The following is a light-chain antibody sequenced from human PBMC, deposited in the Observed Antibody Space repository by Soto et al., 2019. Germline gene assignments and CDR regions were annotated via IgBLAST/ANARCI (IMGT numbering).Light chain of an antibody. V-gene: IGKV3-20*01. J-gene: IGKJ1*01. CDR1: QSVTTQ. Sequence: IVLTQSPGTLSLSPGERATLSCRASQSVTTQLAWYQQKPGQAPRLIMHGASSRATGVPDRITGSGSGTDFTLSISRLEPEDFAVYYCQQYGGSTRTFGQGTKV. CDR3: QQYGGSTRT. CDR2: GAS.